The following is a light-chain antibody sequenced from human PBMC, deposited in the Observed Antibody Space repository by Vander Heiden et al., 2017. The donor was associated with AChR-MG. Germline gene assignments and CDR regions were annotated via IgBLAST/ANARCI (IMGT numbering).Light chain of an antibody. CDR2: GKN. CDR1: SRRSYY. J-gene: IGLJ2*01. Sequence: SSELTQDPDVSVALGQTVRITCQGDSRRSYYASWYQQKPGQAPVLVIYGKNNRPSGIPDRFSGSNSGDTASLTITGAQAEDEADYYCDSRDSSGNHVVFGGGTKLTVL. V-gene: IGLV3-19*01. CDR3: DSRDSSGNHVV.